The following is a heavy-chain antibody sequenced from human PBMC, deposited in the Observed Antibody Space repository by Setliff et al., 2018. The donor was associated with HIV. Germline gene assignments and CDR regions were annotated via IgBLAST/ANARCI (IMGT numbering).Heavy chain of an antibody. Sequence: ASVKVSCKASGYTFINYAMNWVRQAPGQGLEWMGWINPQTGSPTYVQAFTGRFVFSVDTSVTTAYLQISGLKADDTAVYYCARALYGEYGGDLNWLDPWGQGTLVTVSS. V-gene: IGHV7-4-1*02. J-gene: IGHJ5*02. D-gene: IGHD4-17*01. CDR3: ARALYGEYGGDLNWLDP. CDR2: INPQTGSP. CDR1: GYTFINYA.